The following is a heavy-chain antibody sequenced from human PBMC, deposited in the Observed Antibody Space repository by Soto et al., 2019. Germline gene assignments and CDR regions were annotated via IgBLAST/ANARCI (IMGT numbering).Heavy chain of an antibody. Sequence: EVQLVESGGGLVKPGGSLRLSCAASGFTFSNAWMSWVRQAPGKGLEWVGRIKSNTDGGTTDYAAPVKGRFTISRDDSKNTLYLQMNSLKTEDTAVYYCTTAITMVFWGQGTLVTVSS. D-gene: IGHD3-10*01. J-gene: IGHJ4*02. CDR1: GFTFSNAW. V-gene: IGHV3-15*01. CDR2: IKSNTDGGTT. CDR3: TTAITMVF.